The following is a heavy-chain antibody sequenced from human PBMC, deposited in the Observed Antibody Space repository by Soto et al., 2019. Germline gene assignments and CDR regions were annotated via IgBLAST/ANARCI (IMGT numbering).Heavy chain of an antibody. CDR3: AGVSRCSSAVVGVSSGMSGDAFHY. D-gene: IGHD6-6*01. V-gene: IGHV1-3*01. CDR1: GYIFLNYA. J-gene: IGHJ4*02. Sequence: ASVKVSCKASGYIFLNYAIHWVRQAPGQRPEWVGWINAANGNTKYSQKLQGRVTITSDTAASTAYMELRSLRSEDTAQYYCAGVSRCSSAVVGVSSGMSGDAFHYWGQGTLVTVSS. CDR2: INAANGNT.